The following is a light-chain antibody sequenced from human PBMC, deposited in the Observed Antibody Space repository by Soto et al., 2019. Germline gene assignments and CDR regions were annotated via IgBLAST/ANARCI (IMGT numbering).Light chain of an antibody. Sequence: QSVLTQPPSVSGAPGQRVTISCSGTSSSIGAGYEVHWYHQLPGTAPKLVLYSNTARPSGVPDRFSGSRSGSSGSLAITGLQPEDEADYYCQSYDSGVTGSVFGTGTKLTVL. V-gene: IGLV1-40*01. CDR1: SSSIGAGYE. J-gene: IGLJ1*01. CDR3: QSYDSGVTGSV. CDR2: SNT.